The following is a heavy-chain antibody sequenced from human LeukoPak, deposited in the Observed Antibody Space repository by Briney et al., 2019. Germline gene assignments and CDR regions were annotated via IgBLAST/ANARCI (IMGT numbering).Heavy chain of an antibody. D-gene: IGHD3-10*01. J-gene: IGHJ1*01. Sequence: PGGSLRLSCAASGFTFSSYAMNWVRQAPGKGLEWVSYISSSSSVIYYADSVKGRFTISRDNAKDSLYLQMNSLRAEDTAVYYCANRGLLFQHWGQGTLVTVSS. CDR1: GFTFSSYA. V-gene: IGHV3-48*04. CDR3: ANRGLLFQH. CDR2: ISSSSSVI.